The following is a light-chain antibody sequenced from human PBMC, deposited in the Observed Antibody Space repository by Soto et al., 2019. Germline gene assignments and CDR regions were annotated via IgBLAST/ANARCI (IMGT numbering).Light chain of an antibody. Sequence: DIQMTQSPSSLSASVGDRVNITCQASQDISHYLNWYQQKPGKAPKLLLFDASNMETGVPSRFSGSGSGTDFTFTISSLQPEDIATYYCQQYDNLSLTFGGGTKVEIK. CDR1: QDISHY. V-gene: IGKV1-33*01. CDR3: QQYDNLSLT. J-gene: IGKJ4*01. CDR2: DAS.